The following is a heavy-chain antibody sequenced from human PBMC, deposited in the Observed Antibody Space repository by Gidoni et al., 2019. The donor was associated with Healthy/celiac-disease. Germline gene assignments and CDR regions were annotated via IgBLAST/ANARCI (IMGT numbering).Heavy chain of an antibody. V-gene: IGHV4-30-4*01. Sequence: QVQLQESGPGLVKPSQTLSLTCTVSGGSISSGAYYWSWIRQPPGKGLEWIGYIYYSGSTYYNPSLKSRVTISVDTSKNQFSLKLSSVTAADTAVYYCARIDGDYYYYYGMDVWGQGTTVTVSS. CDR2: IYYSGST. CDR1: GGSISSGAYY. J-gene: IGHJ6*02. D-gene: IGHD4-17*01. CDR3: ARIDGDYYYYYGMDV.